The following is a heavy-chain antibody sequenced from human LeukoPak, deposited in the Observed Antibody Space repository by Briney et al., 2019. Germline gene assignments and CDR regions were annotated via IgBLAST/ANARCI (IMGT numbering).Heavy chain of an antibody. D-gene: IGHD2-2*01. Sequence: GGSLRLSCAASGFTFSSYAMHWVRQAPGKGLEWVAVISYDGSSKYYADSVKGRFTISRDNSKNTLYLQMNSLRAEDTAVYYCARDGYQLLRYYYYYYMDVWGKGTTVTVSS. J-gene: IGHJ6*03. CDR2: ISYDGSSK. CDR3: ARDGYQLLRYYYYYYMDV. V-gene: IGHV3-30-3*01. CDR1: GFTFSSYA.